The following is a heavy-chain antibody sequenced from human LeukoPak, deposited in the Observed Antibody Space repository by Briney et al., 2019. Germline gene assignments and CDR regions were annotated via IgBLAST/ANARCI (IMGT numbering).Heavy chain of an antibody. J-gene: IGHJ4*02. CDR1: GFTFSSYT. V-gene: IGHV3-21*01. CDR2: ISGTSGYI. CDR3: ARDHYGDYGFDY. Sequence: GGCLRLSCAASGFTFSSYTMNWVRQAPGKGLEWVSSISGTSGYIYYADSVKGRFTISRDNAKNSVYLQMTSLRDVDTAVYYCARDHYGDYGFDYWGQGTLVTVSS. D-gene: IGHD4-17*01.